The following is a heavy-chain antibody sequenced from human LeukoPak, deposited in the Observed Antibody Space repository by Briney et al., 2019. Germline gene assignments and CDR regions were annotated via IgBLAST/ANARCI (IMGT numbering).Heavy chain of an antibody. J-gene: IGHJ4*02. CDR2: VSGGGFDT. CDR1: GFTLSNYV. D-gene: IGHD2-8*02. CDR3: TRRAGGNLYDLDN. V-gene: IGHV3-23*01. Sequence: QAGESLRLSCVASGFTLSNYVMSWVRQAPGKGLEWVSGVSGGGFDTYYTDSVKGRFTISRDNSKNMVYLQMNSLRAEDTAVYYCTRRAGGNLYDLDNWGQGTLVTVSS.